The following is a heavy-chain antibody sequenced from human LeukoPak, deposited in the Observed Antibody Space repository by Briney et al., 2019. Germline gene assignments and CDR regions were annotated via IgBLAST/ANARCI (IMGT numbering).Heavy chain of an antibody. J-gene: IGHJ4*02. CDR3: ARDSVTFIRGVSITTFGFDY. CDR2: IYYSGST. CDR1: GGSISSYY. Sequence: SETLSLTCTVSGGSISSYYWSWIRQPPGKGLEWIGYIYYSGSTNYNPSLKSRVTISVDTSKNQFSLELSSVTAADTAVYYCARDSVTFIRGVSITTFGFDYWGQGTLVTVSS. D-gene: IGHD3-10*01. V-gene: IGHV4-59*12.